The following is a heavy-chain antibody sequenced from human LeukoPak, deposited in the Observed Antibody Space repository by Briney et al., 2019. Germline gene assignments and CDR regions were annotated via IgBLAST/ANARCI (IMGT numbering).Heavy chain of an antibody. D-gene: IGHD2-15*01. CDR2: VYYSGST. J-gene: IGHJ4*02. Sequence: SETLSLTCTVSGGSLTTTSYYWGWVRQPPGKGLEWTGSVYYSGSTYYNPSLKSRLTISADPSKNQFSLKLSFVTAADTAVYYCARDSGGGYFDLWGQGTLVTVSS. V-gene: IGHV4-39*07. CDR1: GGSLTTTSYY. CDR3: ARDSGGGYFDL.